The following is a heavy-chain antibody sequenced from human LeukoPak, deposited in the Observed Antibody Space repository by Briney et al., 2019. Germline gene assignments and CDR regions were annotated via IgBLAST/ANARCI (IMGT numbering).Heavy chain of an antibody. D-gene: IGHD5-18*01. V-gene: IGHV4-39*07. CDR1: GGSISSSSYY. CDR2: IYHRGST. J-gene: IGHJ6*03. Sequence: PSETLSLTCTVSGGSISSSSYYWGWIRQPPGKGLEWIGNIYHRGSTHYNPSLKSRVTISVETSKNQLSLKLSSVTAADTAVYYCARAPPRGYSYGSPYYYYMDVWGKGTTVTISS. CDR3: ARAPPRGYSYGSPYYYYMDV.